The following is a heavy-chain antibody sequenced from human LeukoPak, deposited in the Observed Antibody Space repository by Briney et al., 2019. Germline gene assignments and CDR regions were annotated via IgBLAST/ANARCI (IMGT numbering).Heavy chain of an antibody. J-gene: IGHJ5*02. CDR1: GGSISSGSYY. CDR3: ARAAGQGFWSGYYTGSPGWFDP. CDR2: IYTSGST. D-gene: IGHD3-3*01. Sequence: PSETLSLTCTVSGGSISSGSYYWSWIRQPAGKGLEWIGRIYTSGSTNYNPSLKSRVTISVDTSKNQFSLKLSSVTAADTAVYYCARAAGQGFWSGYYTGSPGWFDPWGQGTLVTVSS. V-gene: IGHV4-61*02.